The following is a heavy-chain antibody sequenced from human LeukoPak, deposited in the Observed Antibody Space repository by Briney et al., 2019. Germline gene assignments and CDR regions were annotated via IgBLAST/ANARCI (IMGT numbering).Heavy chain of an antibody. J-gene: IGHJ4*02. D-gene: IGHD3-22*01. Sequence: GGSLRLSCAASGFTFSIYTAVWVRQAPGKGPEWVAVILRDETTKFYADSVKGRFTISRDNAKNSLYLQMNSLRAEDTAVYYCTRVLITMSDWGQGTLVTVSS. CDR1: GFTFSIYT. V-gene: IGHV3-30-3*01. CDR3: TRVLITMSD. CDR2: ILRDETTK.